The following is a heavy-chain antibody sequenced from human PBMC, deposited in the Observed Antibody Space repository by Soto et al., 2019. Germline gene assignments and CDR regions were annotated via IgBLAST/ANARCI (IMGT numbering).Heavy chain of an antibody. D-gene: IGHD3-10*01. CDR2: TSYDGLNT. CDR1: GFTLSTFA. J-gene: IGHJ4*02. CDR3: AKSSSGLRDYFDS. Sequence: GGSLRLSCAVSGFTLSTFAMHWVRQAPGKGLEWVATTSYDGLNTFYGESVRGRFSISRDTSKNTLFLQMNSLKTEDTAVYYCAKSSSGLRDYFDSWGRGTLVTVS. V-gene: IGHV3-30-3*02.